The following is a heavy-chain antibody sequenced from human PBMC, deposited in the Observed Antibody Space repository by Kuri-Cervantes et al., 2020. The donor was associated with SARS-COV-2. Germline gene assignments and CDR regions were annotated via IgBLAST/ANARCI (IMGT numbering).Heavy chain of an antibody. CDR2: IIPVFDTA. Sequence: SVKVSCKASGGTFRTYAISWVRQAPGQGLEWMGRIIPVFDTAYYANKFQGKVTINPDKLTNTTYMELSSLRSDDTAVYYCARVASTTGADFWGQGTLVTVSS. CDR1: GGTFRTYA. D-gene: IGHD1-1*01. J-gene: IGHJ4*02. V-gene: IGHV1-69*06. CDR3: ARVASTTGADF.